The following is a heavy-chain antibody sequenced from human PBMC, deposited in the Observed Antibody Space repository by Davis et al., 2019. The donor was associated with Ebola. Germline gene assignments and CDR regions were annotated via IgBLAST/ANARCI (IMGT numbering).Heavy chain of an antibody. CDR1: AYTFTSYG. CDR3: ARAPNYDVLTGTSSYYFDY. Sequence: ASAKVSCKSSAYTFTSYGLVRVRHAPGLGLEWMGWISGFNTNTNFSQKFQGRVTVSKDTSTNTAYMDLRSLTSDDTAIYYCARAPNYDVLTGTSSYYFDYWGQGTLVTVSS. J-gene: IGHJ4*02. D-gene: IGHD3-9*01. CDR2: ISGFNTNT. V-gene: IGHV1-18*04.